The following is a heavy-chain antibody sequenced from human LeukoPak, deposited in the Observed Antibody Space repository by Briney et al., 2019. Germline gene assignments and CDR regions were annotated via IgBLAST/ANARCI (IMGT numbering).Heavy chain of an antibody. D-gene: IGHD5-18*01. CDR1: GFTFSSYG. V-gene: IGHV3-30*02. J-gene: IGHJ4*02. CDR2: IRYDGSNK. CDR3: AKGLWDTAMVTRNGPSDY. Sequence: PGGSLRLSCAASGFTFSSYGMHWVRQAPGKGLEWVAFIRYDGSNKYYADSVKGRFTISRDNSKNTLYLQMNSLRAEDTAVYYCAKGLWDTAMVTRNGPSDYWGQGTLVTVSS.